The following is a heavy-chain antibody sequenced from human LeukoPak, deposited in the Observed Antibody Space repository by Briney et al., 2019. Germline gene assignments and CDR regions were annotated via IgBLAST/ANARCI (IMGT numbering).Heavy chain of an antibody. V-gene: IGHV1-18*01. CDR3: ARSFRLAGPFDY. J-gene: IGHJ4*02. CDR2: ISAYNGNT. CDR1: GYTFTSYG. Sequence: WASVKVSCKASGYTFTSYGISWVRQAPGQGLEWMGWISAYNGNTNYAQRLQGRVTMTTDTSTSTAYMELRSLRSDDTAVYYCARSFRLAGPFDYWGQGTLVTVSS. D-gene: IGHD6-19*01.